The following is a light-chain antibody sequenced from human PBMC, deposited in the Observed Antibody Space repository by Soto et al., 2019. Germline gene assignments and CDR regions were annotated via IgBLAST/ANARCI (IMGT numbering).Light chain of an antibody. CDR3: QQYNNYPYA. J-gene: IGKJ2*01. CDR1: QSISSW. Sequence: DIQMTYSPSTLSASVGDRVTITTRASQSISSWLAWYQQKPGKAPKLLIYDASNLESGVPPRFSGSGSGTEFTLTISSLQPDDFATYYCQQYNNYPYAFGQGTKVDIK. V-gene: IGKV1-5*01. CDR2: DAS.